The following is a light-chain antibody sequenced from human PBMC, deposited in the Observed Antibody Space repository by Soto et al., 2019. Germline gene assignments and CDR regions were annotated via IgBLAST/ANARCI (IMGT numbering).Light chain of an antibody. CDR2: AAS. Sequence: DIQMTQSPSSLSASVGDRVTVTCRSSESISRCLNWYQQKPGKAPKLLMYAASTLQAGVPSRFSGTGSGTYFTLTISGLQSEDFATYYCQQSFNAPRTFGQGTKLEIK. CDR3: QQSFNAPRT. J-gene: IGKJ2*02. CDR1: ESISRC. V-gene: IGKV1-39*01.